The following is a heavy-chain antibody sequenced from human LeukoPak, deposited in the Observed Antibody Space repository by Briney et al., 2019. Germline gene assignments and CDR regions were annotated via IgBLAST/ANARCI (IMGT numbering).Heavy chain of an antibody. Sequence: SQTLSLTCAISGDSVSSDRAAWDWLRQSPSGGLEWLGRTYYKSQWYTDYALSVKSRLTIVPDTSKNQFSLHLNSVTPEDTAVYFCSRARGLGLHDYWGQETLVTVSS. J-gene: IGHJ4*02. CDR2: TYYKSQWYT. CDR3: SRARGLGLHDY. V-gene: IGHV6-1*01. CDR1: GDSVSSDRAA. D-gene: IGHD5/OR15-5a*01.